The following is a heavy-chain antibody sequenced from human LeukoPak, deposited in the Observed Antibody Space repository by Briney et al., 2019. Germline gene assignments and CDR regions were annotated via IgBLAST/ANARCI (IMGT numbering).Heavy chain of an antibody. CDR2: ISSSGVTI. Sequence: GGSLRLSCAASGFTFTNHGMNWVRQAPGKGLEWISYISSSGVTIYYADSLKGRFTISRDNAEKSVHLQMNSLRAEDTAVYYCAKGGGYEAQYYYYYLDVWGKGTTVTISS. D-gene: IGHD5-12*01. V-gene: IGHV3-48*01. CDR1: GFTFTNHG. CDR3: AKGGGYEAQYYYYYLDV. J-gene: IGHJ6*03.